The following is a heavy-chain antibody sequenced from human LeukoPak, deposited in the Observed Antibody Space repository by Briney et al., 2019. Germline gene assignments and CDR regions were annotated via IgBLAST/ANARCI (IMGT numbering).Heavy chain of an antibody. CDR1: GYTFTGFY. J-gene: IGHJ4*02. Sequence: ASVKVSCKASGYTFTGFYMHWMRQAPGQGLEWMGWINPNSGGTNHAQSFQGRVTMTSGTSINTAYMELSSLRSGDTAVYYCARDRRGLSNIIWGQGTLVTVSS. CDR3: ARDRRGLSNII. D-gene: IGHD5-12*01. CDR2: INPNSGGT. V-gene: IGHV1-2*02.